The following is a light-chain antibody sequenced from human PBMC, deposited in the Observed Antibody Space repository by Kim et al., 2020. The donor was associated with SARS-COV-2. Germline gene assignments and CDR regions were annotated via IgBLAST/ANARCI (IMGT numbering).Light chain of an antibody. V-gene: IGKV1-17*01. CDR1: QDIRND. CDR3: VQHNTYPIT. CDR2: GAA. J-gene: IGKJ5*01. Sequence: GDRGTITCRASQDIRNDLGWYQQNPGRDAKRLIYGAASLQSGVPSRCSGSGAGTEFTLTISSLQTEEFATYACVQHNTYPITFGQGTRREIK.